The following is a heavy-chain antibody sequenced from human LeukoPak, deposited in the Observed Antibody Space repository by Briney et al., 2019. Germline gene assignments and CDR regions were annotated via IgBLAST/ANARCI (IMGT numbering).Heavy chain of an antibody. CDR3: ARVVDAMDRGVTNFDY. CDR2: INPNSGGT. D-gene: IGHD3-10*01. CDR1: GYTFTGYY. V-gene: IGHV1-2*02. Sequence: SVKVSCKASGYTFTGYYMHWVRQAPGQGLEWMGWINPNSGGTNYAQKFQGRVTMTRDTSISTAYMELSRLRSDDTAVYYCARVVDAMDRGVTNFDYWGQGTLVTVSS. J-gene: IGHJ4*02.